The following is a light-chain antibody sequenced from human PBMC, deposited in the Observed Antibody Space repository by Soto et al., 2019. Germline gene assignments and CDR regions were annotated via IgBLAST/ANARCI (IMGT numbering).Light chain of an antibody. J-gene: IGKJ4*01. CDR1: QSVNRN. CDR2: GAS. CDR3: QQYNTGPPAT. V-gene: IGKV3-15*01. Sequence: EIVLTQSPATLSVSPGEGATLSCRASQSVNRNLAWYQQRPGQAPRLLIYGASVRASGAPGRFRGSGSGTEFSLTISSLQAEDFAVYYCQQYNTGPPATFGGGTKVDIK.